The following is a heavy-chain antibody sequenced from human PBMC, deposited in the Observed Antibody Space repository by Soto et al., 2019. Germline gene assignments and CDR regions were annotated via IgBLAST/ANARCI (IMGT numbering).Heavy chain of an antibody. CDR2: IKGDGTNT. Sequence: GGSVRLSCAASGFSFSSYWVHWVRQVPGKGLVWVSRIKGDGTNTGYADSVKGRFTISRDNVKNTLYLQMNSLRAEDTAVYYCAKGLTGYYGFDYWGQGTLVTVSS. D-gene: IGHD3-10*01. V-gene: IGHV3-74*01. CDR1: GFSFSSYW. J-gene: IGHJ4*02. CDR3: AKGLTGYYGFDY.